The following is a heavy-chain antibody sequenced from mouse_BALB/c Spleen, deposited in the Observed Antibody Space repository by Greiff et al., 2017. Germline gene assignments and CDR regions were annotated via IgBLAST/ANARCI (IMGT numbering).Heavy chain of an antibody. D-gene: IGHD1-1*01. CDR3: TREGTTVVATNWYFDV. Sequence: EVQLVESGGGLVKPGGSLKLSCAASGFTFSSYTMSWVRQTPEKRLEWVATISSGGSYTYYPDSVKGRFTISRDNAKNTLYLQMSSLKSEDTAMYYCTREGTTVVATNWYFDVWGAGTTVTVSS. CDR1: GFTFSSYT. V-gene: IGHV5-6-4*01. J-gene: IGHJ1*01. CDR2: ISSGGSYT.